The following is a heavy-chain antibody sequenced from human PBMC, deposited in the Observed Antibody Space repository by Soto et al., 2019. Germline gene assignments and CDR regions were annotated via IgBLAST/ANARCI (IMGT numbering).Heavy chain of an antibody. CDR3: AKDTDYGGTSGWLDP. V-gene: IGHV3-9*01. D-gene: IGHD4-17*01. Sequence: EVQLVESGGGFVQPGRSLRLSCAASGFTFEDYAMHWVRQAPGKGLEWVSFISWNSGSIGYADSVKGRFTISRDNAKNSLYLQMNSLRVEDTALYYCAKDTDYGGTSGWLDPWGQGTLVTVSS. J-gene: IGHJ5*02. CDR2: ISWNSGSI. CDR1: GFTFEDYA.